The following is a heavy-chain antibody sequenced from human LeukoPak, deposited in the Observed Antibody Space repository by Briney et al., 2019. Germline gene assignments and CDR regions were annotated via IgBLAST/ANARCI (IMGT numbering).Heavy chain of an antibody. CDR3: ARDRRAVAGKMGY. CDR2: IKQDGSEK. D-gene: IGHD6-19*01. V-gene: IGHV3-7*01. Sequence: QTGGSLRLSCAASGFTFSSYWMSWVRQAPGKGLEWVANIKQDGSEKYYVDSVKGRFTISRDNAKNSLYLQMNSLRAEDTAVYYCARDRRAVAGKMGYWGQGTLVTVSS. CDR1: GFTFSSYW. J-gene: IGHJ4*02.